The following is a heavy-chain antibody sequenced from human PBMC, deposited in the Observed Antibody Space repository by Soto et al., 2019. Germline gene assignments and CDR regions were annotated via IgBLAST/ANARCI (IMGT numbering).Heavy chain of an antibody. CDR3: AKLPIGYCNGGTCYRDFDY. CDR1: GFTFSNYA. J-gene: IGHJ4*02. V-gene: IGHV3-23*01. CDR2: ITGNGGST. Sequence: EVQLLDSGGGLAQPGGSLRLSCAASGFTFSNYAMTWVRQAPGKGLEWVSIITGNGGSTYYADSVKGRFTISRGNSQNTLDLQMNSQRVEDTAVYHCAKLPIGYCNGGTCYRDFDYWGQGTVVTVSS. D-gene: IGHD2-15*01.